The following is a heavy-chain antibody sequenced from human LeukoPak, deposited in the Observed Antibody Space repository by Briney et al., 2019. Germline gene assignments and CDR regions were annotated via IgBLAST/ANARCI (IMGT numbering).Heavy chain of an antibody. CDR1: GYSFTSNW. CDR3: ARQPEGTWFDP. J-gene: IGHJ5*02. Sequence: GESLRISCKGSGYSFTSNWISWVRQIPGKGLEWMGGIDPSDTYTNYSPSFQGHVTISADKSISTAYLQWSSLKASDTAMYYCARQPEGTWFDPWGQGTLVTVSS. CDR2: IDPSDTYT. D-gene: IGHD1-1*01. V-gene: IGHV5-10-1*01.